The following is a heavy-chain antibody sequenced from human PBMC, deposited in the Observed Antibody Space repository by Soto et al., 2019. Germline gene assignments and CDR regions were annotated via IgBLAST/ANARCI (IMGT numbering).Heavy chain of an antibody. J-gene: IGHJ5*02. V-gene: IGHV3-53*01. CDR1: GFTVSSNY. D-gene: IGHD1-26*01. CDR3: ARENSGSKKGNDWFDP. Sequence: GGSLRLSCAASGFTVSSNYMSWVRQAPGKGLEWVSVIYSGGSTYYADSVKGRFTISRDNSKNTLYLQMNSLRAEDTAVYYCARENSGSKKGNDWFDPWGQGTLVTVSS. CDR2: IYSGGST.